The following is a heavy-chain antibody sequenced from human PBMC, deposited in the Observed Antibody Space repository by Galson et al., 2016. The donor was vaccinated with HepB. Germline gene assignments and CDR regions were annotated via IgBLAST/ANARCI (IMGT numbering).Heavy chain of an antibody. V-gene: IGHV5-51*01. CDR2: IYVGDSET. Sequence: QSGAEVKKPGQSLKISCKGSGYSFGSDWIGWVRQMPGKGLEWLGIIYVGDSETRYSPSFQGQVTISVDKSIATAYLQWSSLKASDTAFYYCARHVVTKGFDSWGQGTLVTVSS. J-gene: IGHJ5*01. D-gene: IGHD2-15*01. CDR3: ARHVVTKGFDS. CDR1: GYSFGSDW.